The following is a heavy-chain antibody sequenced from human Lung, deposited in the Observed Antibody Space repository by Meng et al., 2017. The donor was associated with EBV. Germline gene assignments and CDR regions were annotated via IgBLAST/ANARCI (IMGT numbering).Heavy chain of an antibody. CDR1: GYTLSSYG. Sequence: VPLVQSGGEVKKPWAAVRVSCEASGYTLSSYGISWLRQAPGQGLEWMGWFVNNVDTYSAQKFQDRVTMTTDTHTSTAFMELRSLRSDDTAVYYCARGTPGRSYSDYWGQGTLVTVSS. CDR2: FVNNVDT. D-gene: IGHD3-10*01. CDR3: ARGTPGRSYSDY. J-gene: IGHJ4*02. V-gene: IGHV1-18*01.